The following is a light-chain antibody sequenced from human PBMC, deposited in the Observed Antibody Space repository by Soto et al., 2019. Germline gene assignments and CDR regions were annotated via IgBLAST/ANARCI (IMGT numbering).Light chain of an antibody. CDR3: AAWDDSLSGRV. CDR1: SSNIGSNY. J-gene: IGLJ2*01. Sequence: QSVLTQPPSASGTPGQRVTISCSGSSSNIGSNYVYWYQQLPGTAPKLLIYSNNQRPSGVPDRFSGSKSGTSASLAISGLRSDDEADDYCAAWDDSLSGRVFGGGTKLTVL. CDR2: SNN. V-gene: IGLV1-47*02.